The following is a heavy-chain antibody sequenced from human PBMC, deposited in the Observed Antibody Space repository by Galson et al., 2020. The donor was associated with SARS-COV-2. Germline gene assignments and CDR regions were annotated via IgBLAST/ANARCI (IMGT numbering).Heavy chain of an antibody. CDR2: ISAYNGDT. D-gene: IGHD2-2*01. CDR3: ARESYCSSSYCYEDY. V-gene: IGHV1-18*04. J-gene: IGHJ4*02. CDR1: GYNFASYG. Sequence: ASVKVSCKASGYNFASYGLVWVRQAPGQGLEWMGWISAYNGDTKYAQKFQGRVTMTTDTSRSTVYMELRSLRSDDTAVYYCARESYCSSSYCYEDYWGQGSLVTVSS.